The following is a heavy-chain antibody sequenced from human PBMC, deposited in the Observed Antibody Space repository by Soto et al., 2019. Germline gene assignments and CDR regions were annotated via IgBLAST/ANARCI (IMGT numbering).Heavy chain of an antibody. V-gene: IGHV4-59*03. CDR3: ADYRGALYFDF. CDR2: VFYGGT. Sequence: SETLSLTCSVSGRSMSSNYWSWLRQSPDKGLEWLGYVFYGGTDYKPSLGGRVTMSVETSKRQFSLTLSSVTAADTAVYYCADYRGALYFDFWGQGIQVTVSS. J-gene: IGHJ4*02. D-gene: IGHD4-4*01. CDR1: GRSMSSNY.